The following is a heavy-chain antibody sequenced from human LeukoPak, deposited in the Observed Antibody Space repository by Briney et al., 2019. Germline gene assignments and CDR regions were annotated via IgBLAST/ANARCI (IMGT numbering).Heavy chain of an antibody. CDR3: AKRGAEVGQTVAPGDY. D-gene: IGHD1-26*01. V-gene: IGHV3-23*01. J-gene: IGHJ4*02. Sequence: GGSLRLSCAASGFTFSSYAMSWVRQAPGKGLEWVSAISGSGGSTYYADSVEGLFTISRDNSKNTLYLQMNSLRAEDTAVYYCAKRGAEVGQTVAPGDYWGQGTLVTVSS. CDR1: GFTFSSYA. CDR2: ISGSGGST.